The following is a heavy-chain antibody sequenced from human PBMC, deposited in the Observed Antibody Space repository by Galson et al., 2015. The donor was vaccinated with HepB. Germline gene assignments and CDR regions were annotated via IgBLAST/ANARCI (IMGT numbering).Heavy chain of an antibody. CDR2: ISYDGSNE. CDR3: AKDPENRLRVPDY. J-gene: IGHJ4*02. D-gene: IGHD4-17*01. CDR1: GFTFSSYG. V-gene: IGHV3-30*18. Sequence: SLRLSCAASGFTFSSYGLHWVRQAPGKGLEWVAVISYDGSNEYYADSVKGRFTISRDSSKNTLYLQMNSLRAEDTAVYYCAKDPENRLRVPDYWGQGTPVTVSS.